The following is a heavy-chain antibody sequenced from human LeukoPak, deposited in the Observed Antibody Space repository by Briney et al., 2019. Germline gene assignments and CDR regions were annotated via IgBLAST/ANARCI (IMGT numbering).Heavy chain of an antibody. J-gene: IGHJ4*02. Sequence: PSETLSLTCTVSGGSISSYYWSWIRQPPGKGLEWIGYIYYSGSTNYNPSLKSRVTISVDTSKNQFSLKLSSVTAADTAVYYCARAFNPYGDYAGFDYWGQGTLVTVSS. CDR1: GGSISSYY. V-gene: IGHV4-59*01. D-gene: IGHD4-17*01. CDR2: IYYSGST. CDR3: ARAFNPYGDYAGFDY.